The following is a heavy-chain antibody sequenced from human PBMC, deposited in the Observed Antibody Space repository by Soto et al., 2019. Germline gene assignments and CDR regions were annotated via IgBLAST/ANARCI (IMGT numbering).Heavy chain of an antibody. CDR3: ASYGDYYYYYMDV. CDR1: GGSFSGYY. Sequence: SETLSLTCAVYGGSFSGYYWSWIRQPPGEGLEWIGEINHSGSTNYNPSLKSRVTIPVDTSKNPFSLKLSSVTAADTAVYYCASYGDYYYYYMDVWGKGTTVTVS. J-gene: IGHJ6*03. CDR2: INHSGST. V-gene: IGHV4-34*01. D-gene: IGHD4-17*01.